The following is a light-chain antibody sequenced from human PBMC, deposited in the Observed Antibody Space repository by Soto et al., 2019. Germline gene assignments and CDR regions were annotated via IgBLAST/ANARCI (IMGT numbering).Light chain of an antibody. V-gene: IGKV3-15*01. CDR3: QQYGNSPLMFT. Sequence: EIVMTQSPATLSVPPGERATLSCRASQSVSTNFAWYQQRPGQAPRLLFYGASIRATAVPARFTASGSGTEFTRTISSLQSEDFAVYYCQQYGNSPLMFTFGPGTKVDIK. CDR2: GAS. J-gene: IGKJ3*01. CDR1: QSVSTN.